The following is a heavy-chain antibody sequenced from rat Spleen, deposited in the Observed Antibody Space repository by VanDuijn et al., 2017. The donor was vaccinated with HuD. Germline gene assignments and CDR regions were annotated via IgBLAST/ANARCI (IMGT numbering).Heavy chain of an antibody. J-gene: IGHJ2*01. CDR3: AREEFGVDY. Sequence: EVKLVESGGGLVQPGRSLKLSCAASGFNFNDYWMGWVRQAPGKGLEWIGEINKDSSTIKYTPSLKDKFTISRDNAQNTLYLQKSKVGAEDTAIYYCAREEFGVDYWGQGVMVTVSS. CDR1: GFNFNDYW. D-gene: IGHD4-3*01. CDR2: INKDSSTI. V-gene: IGHV4-2*01.